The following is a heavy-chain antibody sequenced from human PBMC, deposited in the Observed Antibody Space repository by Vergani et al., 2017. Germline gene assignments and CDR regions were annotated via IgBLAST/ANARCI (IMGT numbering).Heavy chain of an antibody. CDR3: ARHTTYTDS. V-gene: IGHV5-51*01. Sequence: EVELVQSGPEMRKPGESLKISCKGSEYSFGNYWIGWLRQMPGKGLEWMGIIYPADSDTRYSPSFQGQVTISADKSLITAFLQWDSLKASDTALYYCARHTTYTDSWGQGTLVTVSS. CDR2: IYPADSDT. CDR1: EYSFGNYW. D-gene: IGHD1-1*01. J-gene: IGHJ4*02.